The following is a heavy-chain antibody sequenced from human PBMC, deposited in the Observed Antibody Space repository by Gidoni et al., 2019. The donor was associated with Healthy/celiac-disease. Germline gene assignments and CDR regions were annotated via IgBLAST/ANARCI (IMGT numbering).Heavy chain of an antibody. J-gene: IGHJ6*03. CDR1: GFTFSRYA. D-gene: IGHD2-2*01. Sequence: EVQLLESGGGLVQPGGSLRLSCAASGFTFSRYALSWVRQDPGRGLEWVSAISWSGGSTYYADAVKGRFTISRDNSKNTLYLQMNSLRAEDTAVYYCARDIVVVPAVFSYYYYMDVWGKGTTVTVSS. CDR3: ARDIVVVPAVFSYYYYMDV. V-gene: IGHV3-23*01. CDR2: ISWSGGST.